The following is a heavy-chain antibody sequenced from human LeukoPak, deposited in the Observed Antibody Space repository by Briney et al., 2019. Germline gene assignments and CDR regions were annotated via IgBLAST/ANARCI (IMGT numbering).Heavy chain of an antibody. CDR2: INPNSGGT. Sequence: ASVKVSCKASGYTFTGYYMHWVRQAPGQGLEWMGWINPNSGGTNYAQKFQGRVTMTRDTSISTAYMELSRLRSDDTAVYYCARARIAVAGTVGHYFDYWGQGTLVTVSS. CDR1: GYTFTGYY. D-gene: IGHD6-19*01. J-gene: IGHJ4*02. CDR3: ARARIAVAGTVGHYFDY. V-gene: IGHV1-2*02.